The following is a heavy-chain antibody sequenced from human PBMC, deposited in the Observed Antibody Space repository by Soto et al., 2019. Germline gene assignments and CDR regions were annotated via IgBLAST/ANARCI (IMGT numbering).Heavy chain of an antibody. J-gene: IGHJ6*02. V-gene: IGHV3-23*01. Sequence: EVQLLESGGGLVQPGGSLRLSCAASGFTFSSYAMSWVRQAPGKGLEWVSAISGSGGSTLYADSVKGRMTISRDHSKNPLYLQMNSLRAEDTAVYYCGKDRAPSGWYPPYYYGMDVWGLGTTVTVSS. CDR3: GKDRAPSGWYPPYYYGMDV. CDR1: GFTFSSYA. CDR2: ISGSGGST. D-gene: IGHD6-19*01.